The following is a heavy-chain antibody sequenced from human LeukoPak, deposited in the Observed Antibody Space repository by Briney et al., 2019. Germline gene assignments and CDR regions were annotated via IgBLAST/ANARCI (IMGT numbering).Heavy chain of an antibody. J-gene: IGHJ4*02. CDR1: GYSFTSYW. Sequence: GESLKISCKGSGYSFTSYWIGGVRQMPGKGLEWMGIIYPADSDTKYSPSFQGQVTISADTSINTAYLQWSSLKASDSAKYYCARPSLGALFDYWGQGTLVTVSP. CDR2: IYPADSDT. D-gene: IGHD3-16*01. CDR3: ARPSLGALFDY. V-gene: IGHV5-51*01.